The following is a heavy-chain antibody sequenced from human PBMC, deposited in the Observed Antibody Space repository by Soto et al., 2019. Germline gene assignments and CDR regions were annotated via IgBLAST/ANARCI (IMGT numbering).Heavy chain of an antibody. D-gene: IGHD3-3*01. CDR2: INAGNGNT. CDR1: GYTTTSSD. V-gene: IGHV1-3*01. J-gene: IGHJ6*03. CDR3: ARGGFWSGYSLYYYYYMDV. Sequence: GASAKVSCTDSGYTTTSSDMHWVRQAHGQGLGWMGWINAGNGNTKYSQKFQGRVTITRDTSASTAYMELSSLRSEDTAVYYCARGGFWSGYSLYYYYYMDVWGKGTTVTVSS.